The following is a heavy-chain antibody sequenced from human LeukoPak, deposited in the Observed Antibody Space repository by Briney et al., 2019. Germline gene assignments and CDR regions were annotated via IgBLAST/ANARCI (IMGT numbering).Heavy chain of an antibody. D-gene: IGHD6-13*01. Sequence: SETLSLTCTVSGGSISSSSYYWGWIRQPPGKGLEWIGSVYHSGSTYYNPSLKSRITISVDTSKNQFSLKLSSVTAADTAVYYCARNWYGSSWSEQIYYFDYWGQGTLVTVSS. CDR3: ARNWYGSSWSEQIYYFDY. J-gene: IGHJ4*02. CDR2: VYHSGST. V-gene: IGHV4-39*07. CDR1: GGSISSSSYY.